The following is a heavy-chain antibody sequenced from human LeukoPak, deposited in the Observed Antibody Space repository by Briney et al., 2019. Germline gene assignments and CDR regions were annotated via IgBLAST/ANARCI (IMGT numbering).Heavy chain of an antibody. D-gene: IGHD6-19*01. J-gene: IGHJ4*02. Sequence: GGSLRLSCAASGFNFSSFEMNWVRQAPGKGLEWVSYISPTGSAIYYADSVKGRFTISRDNARNSLYLQMNSLRAEDTAVYYCAVGSGWLDYWGQGTLVTVSS. CDR1: GFNFSSFE. V-gene: IGHV3-48*03. CDR3: AVGSGWLDY. CDR2: ISPTGSAI.